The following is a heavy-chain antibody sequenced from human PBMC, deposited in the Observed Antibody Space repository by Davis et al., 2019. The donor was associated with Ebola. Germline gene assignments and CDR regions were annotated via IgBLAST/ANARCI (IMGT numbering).Heavy chain of an antibody. J-gene: IGHJ6*04. CDR1: VIPLSSYA. Sequence: GESLKIPRTDSVIPLSSYAMTWVRQAPGKGLEWVAIIWFDGSNDYYADSVKGRFTISRDNSKNTLFLQMNSLRAEDTAVYYCARDCSIAALINNYYYGMDVWGKGTTVTVSS. CDR3: ARDCSIAALINNYYYGMDV. V-gene: IGHV3-33*08. CDR2: IWFDGSND. D-gene: IGHD6-13*01.